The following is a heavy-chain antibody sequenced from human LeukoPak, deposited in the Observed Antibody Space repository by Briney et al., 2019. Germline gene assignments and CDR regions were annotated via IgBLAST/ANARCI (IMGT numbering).Heavy chain of an antibody. Sequence: GSLRLSFAASGFIFSDHWMHWVRPAPGEGLVWLSRINNDGSSTIYADSVKGRFTFSRDNAENTLFLEMSSLRVEDTAVYYCVRERNNFWSGHHSIFDSWGQGTLVTVSS. CDR3: VRERNNFWSGHHSIFDS. D-gene: IGHD3-3*01. V-gene: IGHV3-74*01. CDR2: INNDGSST. CDR1: GFIFSDHW. J-gene: IGHJ4*02.